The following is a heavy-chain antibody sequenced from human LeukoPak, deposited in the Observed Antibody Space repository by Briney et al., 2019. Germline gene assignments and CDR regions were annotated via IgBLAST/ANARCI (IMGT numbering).Heavy chain of an antibody. J-gene: IGHJ4*02. CDR1: EFTFSRNA. D-gene: IGHD2-15*01. CDR2: ISYDGSNK. CDR3: ARDRAVGCSGGSCYPIDY. Sequence: GGSLRLSCAASEFTFSRNAMHWVRQAPGKGLEWVAVISYDGSNKYYADSVKGRFTISRGNSKDTLCLQMNSLRAEDTAVYYCARDRAVGCSGGSCYPIDYWGQGTLVTVSS. V-gene: IGHV3-30*04.